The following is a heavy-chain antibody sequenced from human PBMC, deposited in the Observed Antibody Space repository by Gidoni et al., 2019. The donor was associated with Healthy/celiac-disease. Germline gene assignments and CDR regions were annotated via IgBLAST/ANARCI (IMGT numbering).Heavy chain of an antibody. CDR3: ARHILEWSNSPAFDY. J-gene: IGHJ4*02. CDR2: IYYSGST. V-gene: IGHV4-59*08. CDR1: GGSISSYY. D-gene: IGHD3-3*01. Sequence: QVQLQESGPGLVKPSETLSLTCTVSGGSISSYYWSWIRQPPGKGLEWIGYIYYSGSTNYNPSLKSRVTISVDTSKNQFSLKLSSVTAADTAVYYCARHILEWSNSPAFDYWGQGTLVTVSS.